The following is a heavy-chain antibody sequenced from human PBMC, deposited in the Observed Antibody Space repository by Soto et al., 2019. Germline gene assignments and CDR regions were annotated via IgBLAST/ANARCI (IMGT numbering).Heavy chain of an antibody. Sequence: GGSLRLSCAASGFTFSSYGMHWVRQAPGKGLEWVAVIWYDGSNKYYADSVKGRFTISRDNSKNTLYLQMNSLRAEDTAVYYCARAHDSSGYLGLFDYWGQGTLVTVSS. V-gene: IGHV3-33*01. CDR1: GFTFSSYG. CDR2: IWYDGSNK. CDR3: ARAHDSSGYLGLFDY. J-gene: IGHJ4*02. D-gene: IGHD3-22*01.